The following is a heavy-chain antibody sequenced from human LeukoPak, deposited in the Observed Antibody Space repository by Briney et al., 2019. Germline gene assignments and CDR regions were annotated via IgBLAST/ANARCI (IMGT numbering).Heavy chain of an antibody. CDR2: IRSKIYGGTT. Sequence: RAGGSLRLSCTASGFTFDNYAMSWFRQAPGKGLEWVGFIRSKIYGGTTEYAAFVKGRFTISRDDSKSMAYLQMTSLKSEDTAVYYCVRYSGDADYWGQGTLVTVSS. CDR3: VRYSGDADY. CDR1: GFTFDNYA. V-gene: IGHV3-49*03. J-gene: IGHJ4*02. D-gene: IGHD5-12*01.